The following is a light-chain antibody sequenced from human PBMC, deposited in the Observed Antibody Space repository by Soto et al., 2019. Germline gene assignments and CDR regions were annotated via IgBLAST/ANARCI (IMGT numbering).Light chain of an antibody. CDR1: QSVLYSSNNKNY. Sequence: DIVMTQSPDSLAVSLGERATINCKSSQSVLYSSNNKNYLAWYQQKPGKAPKLLIYAASNLQSGVPSRFSGSGSGTDFTLTITSLQPDDFATHYCQQSYNIPQAFGQGTKVDIK. CDR2: AAS. CDR3: QQSYNIPQA. V-gene: IGKV4-1*01. J-gene: IGKJ1*01.